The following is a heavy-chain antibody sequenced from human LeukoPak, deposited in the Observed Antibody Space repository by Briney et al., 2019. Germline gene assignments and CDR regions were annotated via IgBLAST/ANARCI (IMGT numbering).Heavy chain of an antibody. CDR2: ISSSSSYI. CDR1: GFTFSSYS. J-gene: IGHJ3*02. CDR3: ARAILRGRLNDAFDI. D-gene: IGHD2-21*02. Sequence: GGSLRLSCAASGFTFSSYSMNWVRQAPGKGLEWVSSISSSSSYIYYADSVKGRFTISRDNAKNSLYLQMNSLRAEDTAVYYCARAILRGRLNDAFDIWGQGTMATVSS. V-gene: IGHV3-21*01.